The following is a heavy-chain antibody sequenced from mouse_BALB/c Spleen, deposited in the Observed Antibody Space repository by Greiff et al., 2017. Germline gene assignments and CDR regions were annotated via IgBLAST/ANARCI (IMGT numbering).Heavy chain of an antibody. V-gene: IGHV3-8*02. CDR1: GDSITSGY. J-gene: IGHJ1*01. Sequence: EVQLQQSGPSLVKPSQTLSLTCSVTGDSITSGYWNWIRKFPGNKLEYMGYISYSGSTYYNPSLKSRISITRDTSKNQYYLQLNSVTTEDTATYYCARTYGYDYWYFDVWGAGTTVTVSS. D-gene: IGHD2-2*01. CDR3: ARTYGYDYWYFDV. CDR2: ISYSGST.